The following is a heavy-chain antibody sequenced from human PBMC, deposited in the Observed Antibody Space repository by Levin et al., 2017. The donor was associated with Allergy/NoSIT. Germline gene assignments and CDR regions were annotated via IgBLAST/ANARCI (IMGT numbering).Heavy chain of an antibody. J-gene: IGHJ6*02. Sequence: SGGSLRLSCVTSGFRFSDHYIDWVRQAPGKGLEWVGRSRNKANNYNTQYAASVEGRFTITRDVSQNSLYLQMDSLRTEDTAVYYCARAMAGGYYHYGVDVWGQGTTVTVSS. CDR2: SRNKANNYNT. CDR1: GFRFSDHY. V-gene: IGHV3-72*01. CDR3: ARAMAGGYYHYGVDV. D-gene: IGHD1-26*01.